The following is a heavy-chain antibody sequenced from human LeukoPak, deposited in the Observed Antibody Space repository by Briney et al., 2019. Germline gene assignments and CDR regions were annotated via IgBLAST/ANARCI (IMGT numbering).Heavy chain of an antibody. CDR1: GFTFSSYS. J-gene: IGHJ4*02. CDR2: ITSNGGTT. D-gene: IGHD4-23*01. V-gene: IGHV3-64*01. CDR3: ARGIRWASDY. Sequence: GGSLRLSCAAFGFTFSSYSMVWVRQAPGKGLEYVSGITSNGGTTYYGNSGKGRFTISRDNSKDTLYLQMGSLRTEDMAVYYCARGIRWASDYWGQGTPVTVAS.